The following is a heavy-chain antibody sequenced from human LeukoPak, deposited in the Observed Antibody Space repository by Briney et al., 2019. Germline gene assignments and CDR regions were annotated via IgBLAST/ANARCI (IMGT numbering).Heavy chain of an antibody. D-gene: IGHD2-15*01. Sequence: GGSLRLSCSASGFTFSSYAMHWVRQAPGKGLEYVSGISSTGGSTYYADSAKGRFTISRDNSKNTLYLQMSSLRAEDTAIYYCVRDYCSGGSCYSIDYWGQGTLVTVSS. V-gene: IGHV3-64D*09. CDR1: GFTFSSYA. CDR2: ISSTGGST. CDR3: VRDYCSGGSCYSIDY. J-gene: IGHJ4*02.